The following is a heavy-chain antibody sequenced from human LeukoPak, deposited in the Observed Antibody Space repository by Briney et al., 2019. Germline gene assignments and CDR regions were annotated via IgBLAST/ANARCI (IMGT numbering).Heavy chain of an antibody. CDR1: GASVSSGDHH. CDR3: ATYYVNGAGRGH. J-gene: IGHJ4*02. Sequence: SETLFLTCIVSGASVSSGDHHWSWIRQAPGKGLEWIGHNMNTYYNPSLKSRVTISIDTSKNQFSLMLSTVTAADTAIYYCATYYVNGAGRGHWGPGTLATVSS. V-gene: IGHV4-61*08. CDR2: NMNT. D-gene: IGHD2-8*01.